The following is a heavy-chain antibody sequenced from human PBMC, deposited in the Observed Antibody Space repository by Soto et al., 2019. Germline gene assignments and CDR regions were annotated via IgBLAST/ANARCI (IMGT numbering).Heavy chain of an antibody. CDR1: GVSISGSRYY. J-gene: IGHJ6*02. V-gene: IGHV4-39*01. CDR2: IYYSGST. D-gene: IGHD1-26*01. Sequence: SETLSLTCTVSGVSISGSRYYWGWIRQPPGRGLEWIGNIYYSGSTYYTPALKSRVTLSLYTSKNQFSLNLNSVTAADTAVYYCARGGIPPSGYGIAYAMDVWCQGTTVTVSS. CDR3: ARGGIPPSGYGIAYAMDV.